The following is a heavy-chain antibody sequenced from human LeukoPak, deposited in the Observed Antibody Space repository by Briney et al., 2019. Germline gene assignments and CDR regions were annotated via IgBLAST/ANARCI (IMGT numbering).Heavy chain of an antibody. J-gene: IGHJ4*02. CDR1: GYTFTSYG. D-gene: IGHD3-22*01. V-gene: IGHV1-18*01. Sequence: ASVKVSCKASGYTFTSYGISWVRQAPGQGLEWMGRISAYNGNTNYAQKLQGRVTMTTDTSTSTAYMELRSLRSDDTAVYYCARSPATYYYDSSGYLYYFDYWGQGTLVTVSS. CDR3: ARSPATYYYDSSGYLYYFDY. CDR2: ISAYNGNT.